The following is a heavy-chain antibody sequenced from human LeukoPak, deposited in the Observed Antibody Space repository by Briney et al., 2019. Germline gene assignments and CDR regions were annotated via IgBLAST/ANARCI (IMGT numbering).Heavy chain of an antibody. CDR3: ARDLSVAGTPADYYYYGMDV. Sequence: GASVKVSCKASGYTFTSYGISWVRQAPGQGLEWMGWISAYNGNTNYAQKLQGRVTMTTDTSTSTAYMELRSLRSEDTAVYYCARDLSVAGTPADYYYYGMDVWGQGTTVTVSS. CDR1: GYTFTSYG. J-gene: IGHJ6*02. CDR2: ISAYNGNT. V-gene: IGHV1-18*01. D-gene: IGHD6-19*01.